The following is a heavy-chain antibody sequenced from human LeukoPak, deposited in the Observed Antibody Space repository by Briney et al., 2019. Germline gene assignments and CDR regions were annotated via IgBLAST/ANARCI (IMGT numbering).Heavy chain of an antibody. CDR1: GGSISSYY. D-gene: IGHD1-14*01. Sequence: PSETLSLTCTVSGGSISSYYWSWIRQPPGKGLEWIGYIYYSGSTNYNPSLKSRVTISVDTSKNQFSLKLSSVTAADTAVYYCARHNPWNRRPNWFDPWGQGTLVTVSS. J-gene: IGHJ5*02. V-gene: IGHV4-59*08. CDR2: IYYSGST. CDR3: ARHNPWNRRPNWFDP.